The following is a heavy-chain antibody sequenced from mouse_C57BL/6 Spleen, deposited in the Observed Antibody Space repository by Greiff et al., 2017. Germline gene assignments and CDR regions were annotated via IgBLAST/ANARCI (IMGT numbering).Heavy chain of an antibody. CDR2: IYPRSGNT. CDR1: GYTFTSYG. D-gene: IGHD1-1*01. J-gene: IGHJ1*03. Sequence: QVQLQQSGAELARPGASVKLSCKASGYTFTSYGISWVKQRTGQGLEWIGEIYPRSGNTYYNEKFKGKATLTADKSSSTAYMELRSLTSEDSAVYFCARVYHGSSHWYFDVWGTGTTVTVSS. CDR3: ARVYHGSSHWYFDV. V-gene: IGHV1-81*01.